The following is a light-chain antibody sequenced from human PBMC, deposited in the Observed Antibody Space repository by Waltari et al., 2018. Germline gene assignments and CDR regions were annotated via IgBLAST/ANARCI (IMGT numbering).Light chain of an antibody. Sequence: QSALTQPASVSGSPGQSVTIFCTGTSNDVGGYNSVPWYQEHPGQAPRGIIYDVSDRPSGVSDRFSGSKAGNTASLTISGLQAEDEADYYCSSQSSNNVVLFGGGTKLTVL. CDR1: SNDVGGYNS. CDR2: DVS. CDR3: SSQSSNNVVL. J-gene: IGLJ2*01. V-gene: IGLV2-14*01.